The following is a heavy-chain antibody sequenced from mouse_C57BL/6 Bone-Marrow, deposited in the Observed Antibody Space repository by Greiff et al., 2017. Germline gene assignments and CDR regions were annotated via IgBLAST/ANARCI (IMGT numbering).Heavy chain of an antibody. CDR3: ASDEGGYDYEGGPWFAY. Sequence: QVQLQQSGAELVKPGASVKLSCKASGYTFTEYTIHWVKQRSGQGLEWIGWFYPGSGSIKYNEKFKDKATLTADKSSRTVYMELSRLTSEDSAVYLCASDEGGYDYEGGPWFAYWGQGTLVTVSA. J-gene: IGHJ3*01. CDR1: GYTFTEYT. CDR2: FYPGSGSI. D-gene: IGHD2-4*01. V-gene: IGHV1-62-2*01.